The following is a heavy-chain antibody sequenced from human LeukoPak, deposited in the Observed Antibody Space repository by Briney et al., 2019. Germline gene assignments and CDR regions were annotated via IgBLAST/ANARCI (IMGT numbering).Heavy chain of an antibody. CDR2: ISAYNGNT. Sequence: GASVKVSCKASGYTFTSYGISWVRQAPGQGLEWMGWISAYNGNTNYAQKLQGRVTMTTDTSTSTAYMELRSLRSDDTAVYYCARDLVPYSSGWYISVDYWGQGTLVTVSS. D-gene: IGHD6-19*01. CDR3: ARDLVPYSSGWYISVDY. J-gene: IGHJ4*02. CDR1: GYTFTSYG. V-gene: IGHV1-18*01.